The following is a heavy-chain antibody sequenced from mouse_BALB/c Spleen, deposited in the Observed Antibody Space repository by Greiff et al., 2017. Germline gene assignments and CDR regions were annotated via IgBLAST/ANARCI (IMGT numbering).Heavy chain of an antibody. CDR1: GFTFSSYG. D-gene: IGHD3-2*02. V-gene: IGHV5-6*01. CDR2: ISSGGSYT. J-gene: IGHJ4*01. Sequence: EVKLMESGGDLVKPGGSLKLSCAASGFTFSSYGMSWVRQTPDKRLEWVATISSGGSYTYYPDSVKGRFTISRDNAKNTLYLQMSSLKSEDTAMYYCARHEASGAMDYWGQGTSVTVSS. CDR3: ARHEASGAMDY.